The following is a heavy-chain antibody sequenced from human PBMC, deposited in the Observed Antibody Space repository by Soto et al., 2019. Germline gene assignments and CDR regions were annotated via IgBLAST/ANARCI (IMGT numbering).Heavy chain of an antibody. CDR2: IYYSGST. J-gene: IGHJ5*02. V-gene: IGHV4-39*01. Sequence: QLQLQESGPGLVKPSETLSLTCTVSGGSISSSSYYWGWIRQPPGKGLEWIGSIYYSGSTYYNPSLKSRLTIPVDTSKNQFSLKLSSVTAAGSAVYYCARQYPPLRSCSGGSCYPSKHWFDPWGQGTLVTVSS. CDR3: ARQYPPLRSCSGGSCYPSKHWFDP. CDR1: GGSISSSSYY. D-gene: IGHD2-15*01.